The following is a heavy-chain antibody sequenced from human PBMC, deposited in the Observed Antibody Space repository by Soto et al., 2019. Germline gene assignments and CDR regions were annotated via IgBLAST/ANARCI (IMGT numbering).Heavy chain of an antibody. Sequence: SETLALTCAVYGGSFSGYYWNWIRQPPGKGLEWIGKINHRGTTNYNPSLKSRVTISIETSRNQLSLKLSSVTAADTAVYYCARGLVGSTHHDAFDIWGQGTMVTVSS. CDR2: INHRGTT. J-gene: IGHJ3*02. D-gene: IGHD1-26*01. CDR3: ARGLVGSTHHDAFDI. V-gene: IGHV4-34*01. CDR1: GGSFSGYY.